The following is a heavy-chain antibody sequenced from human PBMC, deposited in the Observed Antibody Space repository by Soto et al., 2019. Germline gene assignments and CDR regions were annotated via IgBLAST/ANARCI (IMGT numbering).Heavy chain of an antibody. D-gene: IGHD6-19*01. CDR2: IKSKTDGGTT. CDR1: GFTFSNAW. CDR3: TTPPEIALAGLGNWFDP. J-gene: IGHJ5*02. V-gene: IGHV3-15*01. Sequence: EVQLVESGGGLVKPGGSLRLSCAASGFTFSNAWMSWVRQAPGKGLEWVGRIKSKTDGGTTDYAAPVKGRFTISRDDSKNTLYLQMNSLKTEDTAVYYCTTPPEIALAGLGNWFDPWGQGTLVTVSS.